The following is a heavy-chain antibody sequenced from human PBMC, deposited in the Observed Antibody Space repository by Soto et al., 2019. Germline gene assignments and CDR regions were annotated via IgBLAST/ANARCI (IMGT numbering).Heavy chain of an antibody. V-gene: IGHV3-21*01. D-gene: IGHD6-19*01. CDR1: GFTFSSYS. CDR2: ISSSSSYI. Sequence: GGSLRLSCAASGFTFSSYSMNWVRQAPGKGLEWVSSISSSSSYIYYADSVKGRFTISRDNAKNSLYLQMNSLRAEDTAVYYCASWGGVAVADYAFDIWGQGTMVTVSS. J-gene: IGHJ3*02. CDR3: ASWGGVAVADYAFDI.